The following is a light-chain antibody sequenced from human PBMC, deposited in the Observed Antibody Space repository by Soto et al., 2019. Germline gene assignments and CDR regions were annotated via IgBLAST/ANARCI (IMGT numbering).Light chain of an antibody. Sequence: DIVLTQSPGTLSLSPGERATLSCRASQTVSSSFLAWYQLKPSQPPRLLIYGASSRATGIPDRFTGSGSGTDFTLTISRLDSEDFAVYYCQQYGSSPRTFGQGTKVEIK. CDR1: QTVSSSF. CDR3: QQYGSSPRT. V-gene: IGKV3-20*01. CDR2: GAS. J-gene: IGKJ1*01.